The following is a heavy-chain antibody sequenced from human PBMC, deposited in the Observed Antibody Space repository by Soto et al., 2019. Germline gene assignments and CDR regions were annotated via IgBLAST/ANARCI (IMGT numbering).Heavy chain of an antibody. D-gene: IGHD3-22*01. J-gene: IGHJ5*02. CDR3: AKGPGYYYDSSGYYFNWFDP. Sequence: EVQLLESGGGLVQPGGSLRLSCAASGFTFSSYAMSWVRQAPGKGLEWVSAISGSGGSTYYADSVKGRFTISRDNSKNTLYLEMTSLIAEDTAVYYCAKGPGYYYDSSGYYFNWFDPWGQGTLVTVSS. CDR1: GFTFSSYA. V-gene: IGHV3-23*01. CDR2: ISGSGGST.